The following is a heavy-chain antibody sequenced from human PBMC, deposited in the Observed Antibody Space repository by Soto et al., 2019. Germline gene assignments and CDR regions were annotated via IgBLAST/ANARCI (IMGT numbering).Heavy chain of an antibody. V-gene: IGHV2-5*02. CDR2: IYWDDDK. CDR1: GFSLYTGGVG. Sequence: QITLKESGPTLVKPTQTLTLTCTFSGFSLYTGGVGVAWIRQPPGKALEWLALIYWDDDKRYSPSLKSRLTLTKATSKRRVVLTMTNMDPVDTATDYCTHTDSRTSLAMDYWGQGTLVTVSS. J-gene: IGHJ4*02. D-gene: IGHD2-21*02. CDR3: THTDSRTSLAMDY.